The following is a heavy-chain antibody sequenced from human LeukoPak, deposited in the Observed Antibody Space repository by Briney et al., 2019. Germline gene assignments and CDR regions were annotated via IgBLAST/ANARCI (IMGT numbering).Heavy chain of an antibody. CDR1: GFTFDDYA. J-gene: IGHJ5*02. CDR2: ISWNSGFI. Sequence: HPGGSLRLSCAASGFTFDDYAMHWVRQAPGKGPEWVSGISWNSGFIGYADSVKGRFTISRDNAKNTVYLQMNNMRVDDTAVYYCARVAGWHWFDPWGQGTLVTVSS. D-gene: IGHD6-19*01. CDR3: ARVAGWHWFDP. V-gene: IGHV3-9*01.